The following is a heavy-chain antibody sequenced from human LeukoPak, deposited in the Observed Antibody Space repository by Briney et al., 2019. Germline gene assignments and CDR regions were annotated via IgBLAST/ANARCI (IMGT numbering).Heavy chain of an antibody. Sequence: SETLSLTCTVSGGSISSGSYYWSCIRQPAGKGLEWIGRIYTSGSTNYNPSLKSRVTISVDTSKNQFSLKLSSVTAADTAVYYCARGQIQLWPRYFDYWGQGTLVTVSS. CDR3: ARGQIQLWPRYFDY. CDR1: GGSISSGSYY. D-gene: IGHD5-18*01. CDR2: IYTSGST. J-gene: IGHJ4*02. V-gene: IGHV4-61*02.